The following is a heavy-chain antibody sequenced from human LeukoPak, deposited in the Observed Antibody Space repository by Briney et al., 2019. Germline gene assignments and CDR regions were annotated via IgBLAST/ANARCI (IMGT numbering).Heavy chain of an antibody. V-gene: IGHV4-34*01. CDR2: INHSGRT. D-gene: IGHD3-16*01. CDR1: GGSFSGYY. Sequence: SETLSLTCAVYGGSFSGYYWSWIRQPPGKGLEWIGEINHSGRTNYNPSLKSRVTISVDTSKNQFSLKLSSVTAADTAVYYCARRLPRLRGPYYYGMDVWGKGTTVTVSS. CDR3: ARRLPRLRGPYYYGMDV. J-gene: IGHJ6*04.